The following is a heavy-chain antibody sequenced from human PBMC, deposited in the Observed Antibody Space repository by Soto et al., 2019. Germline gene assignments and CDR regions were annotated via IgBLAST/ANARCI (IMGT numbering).Heavy chain of an antibody. Sequence: PGGSLRLSCAASGFTVKNNYMGWVRQAPGKGLEWVSVIYSDGSTYYADSVKGRFTISRDNSKNTLYLQMNSLRAEDTAVYYCARAPSGNYYSDSWGQGTLVTVSS. CDR2: IYSDGST. CDR3: ARAPSGNYYSDS. D-gene: IGHD1-26*01. CDR1: GFTVKNNY. V-gene: IGHV3-53*01. J-gene: IGHJ4*02.